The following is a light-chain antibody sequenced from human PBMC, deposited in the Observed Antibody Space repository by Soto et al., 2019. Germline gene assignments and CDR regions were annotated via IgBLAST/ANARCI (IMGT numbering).Light chain of an antibody. Sequence: EIVMTQSPTILSVSPVERAPLSCRASQSVSSNLAWYQQKPGQAPRLLIYGSSTRATGIPATFSGSGSGTEFTLTISSLQSEDFAVYFCQQYNNWPPITCGQGTRLEIK. CDR1: QSVSSN. J-gene: IGKJ5*01. V-gene: IGKV3-15*01. CDR3: QQYNNWPPIT. CDR2: GSS.